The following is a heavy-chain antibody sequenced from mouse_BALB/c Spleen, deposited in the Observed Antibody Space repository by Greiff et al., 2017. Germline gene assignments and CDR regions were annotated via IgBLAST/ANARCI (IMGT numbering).Heavy chain of an antibody. CDR3: ARYMITPYWYFDV. CDR1: GYTFTSYW. Sequence: QVQLQQPGAELVKPGAPVKLSCKASGYTFTSYWMNWVKQRPGRGLEWIGRIDPSDSETHYNQKFKDKATLTVDKSSSTAYIQLSSLTSEDSAVYYCARYMITPYWYFDVWGAGTTVTVSS. D-gene: IGHD2-4*01. CDR2: IDPSDSET. J-gene: IGHJ1*01. V-gene: IGHV1-69*02.